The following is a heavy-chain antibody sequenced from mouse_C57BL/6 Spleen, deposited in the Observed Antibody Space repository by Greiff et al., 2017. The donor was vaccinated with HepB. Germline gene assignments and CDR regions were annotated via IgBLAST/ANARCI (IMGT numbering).Heavy chain of an antibody. CDR2: SRNKANDYTT. D-gene: IGHD2-4*01. CDR1: GFTFSDFY. J-gene: IGHJ1*03. V-gene: IGHV7-1*01. CDR3: ARGGDYDWYFDV. Sequence: EVMLVESGGGLVQSGRSLRLSCATSGFTFSDFYMEWVRQAPGKGLEWIAASRNKANDYTTEYSASVKGRFIVSRDTSQSILYLQMNALRAEDTAIYYCARGGDYDWYFDVWGTGTTVTVSS.